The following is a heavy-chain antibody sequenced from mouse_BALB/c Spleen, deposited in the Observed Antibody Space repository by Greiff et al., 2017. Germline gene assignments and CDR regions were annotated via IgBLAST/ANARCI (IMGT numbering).Heavy chain of an antibody. D-gene: IGHD1-1*01. CDR1: GFSLTGNG. CDR2: IGGDGST. V-gene: IGHV2-6-7*01. Sequence: QVQLQQSGPGLVAPSQSRSITCTVPGFSLTGNGVNWVRQPPGKGLEGLGRIGGDGSTDYNSALKSRLSISKDNSKSQVFLKMNSLQTDDTARYYCAREGGSSYFDVWGAGTTVTVSS. CDR3: AREGGSSYFDV. J-gene: IGHJ1*01.